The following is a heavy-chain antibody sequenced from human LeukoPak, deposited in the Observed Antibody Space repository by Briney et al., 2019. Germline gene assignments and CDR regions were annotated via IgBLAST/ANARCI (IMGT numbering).Heavy chain of an antibody. CDR1: GFTFSSYA. Sequence: GGSLRLSCAASGFTFSSYAMHWVRQAPGKGLEWVAVISYDGGITNYADSVKGRFTISRDNSKNTLYLQLNSLRAEDAAVYYCARDSTYCYASGSSGPHYFDYWGQGTLVTVSS. V-gene: IGHV3-30*01. CDR2: ISYDGGIT. D-gene: IGHD3-10*01. J-gene: IGHJ4*02. CDR3: ARDSTYCYASGSSGPHYFDY.